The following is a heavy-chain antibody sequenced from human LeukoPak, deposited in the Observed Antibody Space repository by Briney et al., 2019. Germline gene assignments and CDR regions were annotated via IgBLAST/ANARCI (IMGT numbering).Heavy chain of an antibody. V-gene: IGHV3-48*01. J-gene: IGHJ4*02. CDR3: AILPGYSSSWYEVDY. D-gene: IGHD6-13*01. Sequence: GGSLRLSCAVSGSMSRTFNMNWVRQAPGKGLEWVSYIGDDGTTIHYADSVKGRFTISRDNSKNTLYLQMNSPRAEDTALYYCAILPGYSSSWYEVDYWGQGTLVTVSS. CDR2: IGDDGTTI. CDR1: GSMSRTFN.